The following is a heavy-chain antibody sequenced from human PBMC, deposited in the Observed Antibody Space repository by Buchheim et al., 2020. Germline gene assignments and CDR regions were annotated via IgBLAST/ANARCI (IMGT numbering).Heavy chain of an antibody. Sequence: QVQLVQSGAEVKKPGASVKVSCKASGYTFTSYDINWVRQATGQGLEWMGWMNPNSGNTGYVQKFQGRVTMTRNTSISTAYMELSSLRSDDTAVYYCASPYDSSGYYGLSMDVWGQGTT. D-gene: IGHD3-22*01. J-gene: IGHJ6*02. CDR1: GYTFTSYD. CDR2: MNPNSGNT. CDR3: ASPYDSSGYYGLSMDV. V-gene: IGHV1-8*01.